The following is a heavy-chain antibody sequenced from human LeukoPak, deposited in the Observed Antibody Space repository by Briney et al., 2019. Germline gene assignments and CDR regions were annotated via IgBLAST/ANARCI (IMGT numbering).Heavy chain of an antibody. CDR1: GGTFSSYA. CDR2: IIPIFGTA. Sequence: SVKVSCKASGGTFSSYAISWVRQAPGQGLEWMGGIIPIFGTANYAQKFQGRVTITTDESTSTAYMELSSLRSEDTAVYYCARDRGELTLGYYYYYMDVWGKGTTVTVSS. V-gene: IGHV1-69*05. CDR3: ARDRGELTLGYYYYYMDV. J-gene: IGHJ6*03. D-gene: IGHD1-7*01.